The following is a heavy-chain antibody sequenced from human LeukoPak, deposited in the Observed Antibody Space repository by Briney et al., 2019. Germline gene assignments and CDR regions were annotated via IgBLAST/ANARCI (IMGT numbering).Heavy chain of an antibody. CDR1: GGSISSYY. V-gene: IGHV4-59*12. D-gene: IGHD6-19*01. CDR2: ISHSGST. J-gene: IGHJ4*02. CDR3: ARAAEYSSGWYLFDY. Sequence: PSETLSLTCTVSGGSISSYYWSWIRQPPGKGVEWIGYISHSGSTNYNPSLKSRVTISVDTSKNQFSLRLTSVTAADTAMYYCARAAEYSSGWYLFDYWGQGILVTVSA.